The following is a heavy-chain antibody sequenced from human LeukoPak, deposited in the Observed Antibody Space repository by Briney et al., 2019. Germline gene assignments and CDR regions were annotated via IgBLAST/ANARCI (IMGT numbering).Heavy chain of an antibody. J-gene: IGHJ6*02. D-gene: IGHD5-12*01. CDR3: ARDLGYDSSSKGYSMDV. CDR1: GFTFRTYT. Sequence: PGGSLRLSCAASGFTFRTYTIHWVRQAPGKGLEWGAVMSYDGTNKYYADSAKGAFTISRENSKSTLYLQVNSVRAEDAAVYYCARDLGYDSSSKGYSMDVWGQGTTVTVSS. CDR2: MSYDGTNK. V-gene: IGHV3-30*04.